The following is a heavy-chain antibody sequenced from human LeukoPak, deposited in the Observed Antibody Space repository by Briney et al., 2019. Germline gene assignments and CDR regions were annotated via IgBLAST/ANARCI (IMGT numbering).Heavy chain of an antibody. D-gene: IGHD3-22*01. Sequence: SETLSLTCTVSGGSISSYYWSWIRQPAGKGLEWIGRIYTSGSTNYNPSLKSRVTMSVDTSKNQFSLKLSSVTAADTAVYYCARIDDYYDSSGYYSLDYWGQGTLVTVSS. J-gene: IGHJ4*02. CDR3: ARIDDYYDSSGYYSLDY. V-gene: IGHV4-4*07. CDR2: IYTSGST. CDR1: GGSISSYY.